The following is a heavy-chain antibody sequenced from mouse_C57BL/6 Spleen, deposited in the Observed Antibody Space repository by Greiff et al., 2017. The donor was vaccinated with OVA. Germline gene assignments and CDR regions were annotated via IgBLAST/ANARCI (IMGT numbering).Heavy chain of an antibody. CDR2: ISSGGDYI. CDR3: TRGGPDYAMDY. Sequence: LVESGEGLVKPGGSLKLSCAASGFTFSSYAMSWVRQTPEKRLEWVAYISSGGDYIYYADTVKGRFTISRDNARKTLYLQMSSLKSEDTAMYYCTRGGPDYAMDYWGQGTSVTVSS. V-gene: IGHV5-9-1*02. J-gene: IGHJ4*01. CDR1: GFTFSSYA.